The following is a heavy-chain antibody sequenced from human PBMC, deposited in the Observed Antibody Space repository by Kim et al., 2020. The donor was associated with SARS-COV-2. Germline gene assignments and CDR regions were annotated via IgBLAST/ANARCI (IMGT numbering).Heavy chain of an antibody. D-gene: IGHD3-22*01. CDR2: TNHSGST. CDR1: GGSFSGYY. V-gene: IGHV4-34*01. CDR3: ASVDYSDSSSDY. Sequence: SETLSLTCAVYGGSFSGYYWSWIRQPPGKGLEWIGETNHSGSTTYNPSPKSRVTISVDTSTNQCSLTLSSVTAADTAVYYCASVDYSDSSSDYWGQGTLVTVSS. J-gene: IGHJ4*02.